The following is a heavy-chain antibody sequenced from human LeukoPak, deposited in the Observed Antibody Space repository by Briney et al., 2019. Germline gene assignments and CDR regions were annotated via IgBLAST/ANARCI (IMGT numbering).Heavy chain of an antibody. CDR1: GFTFSSYS. CDR2: ISSSSSYI. Sequence: PGGSLRLSCAASGFTFSSYSMNWVRQAPAKGLEWVSSISSSSSYIYYADSVKGRFTISRDNAKNSLYLQMNSLRAEDTAVYYCARAFVNRYYYDSSGYNDYWGQGTLVTVSS. CDR3: ARAFVNRYYYDSSGYNDY. V-gene: IGHV3-21*01. J-gene: IGHJ4*02. D-gene: IGHD3-22*01.